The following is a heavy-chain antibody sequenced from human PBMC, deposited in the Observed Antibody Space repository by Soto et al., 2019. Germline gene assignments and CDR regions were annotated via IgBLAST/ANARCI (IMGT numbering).Heavy chain of an antibody. V-gene: IGHV3-13*01. Sequence: GGSLRLSCAASGFTFSSYDMHWVRQATGKGLEWVSAIGTAGDTYYPGSVKGRFTISRENAKNSLYLQMNSLRAEDTAVYYCARDYYGGNYYYYGMDVWGQGTTVTVSS. D-gene: IGHD4-17*01. CDR1: GFTFSSYD. CDR2: IGTAGDT. CDR3: ARDYYGGNYYYYGMDV. J-gene: IGHJ6*02.